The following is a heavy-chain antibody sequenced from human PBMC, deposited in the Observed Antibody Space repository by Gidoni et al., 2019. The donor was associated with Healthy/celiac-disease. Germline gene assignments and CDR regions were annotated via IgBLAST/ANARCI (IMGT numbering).Heavy chain of an antibody. V-gene: IGHV5-51*01. CDR2: IYPGDSNT. CDR1: GYSFTSYW. J-gene: IGHJ4*02. Sequence: EVQLVQSGAEVKKPGESLKISCKGSGYSFTSYWIGWVRQMPGKGLEWMGIIYPGDSNTRYSPSFQGQVTISADKPISTAYLQWSSLKASDTAMYYCARIRASPLKGAATVVTPGDYWGQGTLVTVSS. D-gene: IGHD2-15*01. CDR3: ARIRASPLKGAATVVTPGDY.